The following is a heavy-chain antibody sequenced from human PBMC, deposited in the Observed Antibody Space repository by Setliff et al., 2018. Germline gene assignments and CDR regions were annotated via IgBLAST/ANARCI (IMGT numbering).Heavy chain of an antibody. CDR3: ARDPNGDYVGAFDP. V-gene: IGHV3-23*03. CDR1: GFTFSNYA. Sequence: LRLSCAASGFTFSNYAMNWVRQAPGKGLEWVSVIYSDGSSTYYGDSVKGRFTISRDNSRNTLYLQMNSLRAEDTASYYCARDPNGDYVGAFDPWGQGILVTVSS. J-gene: IGHJ5*02. D-gene: IGHD4-17*01. CDR2: IYSDGSST.